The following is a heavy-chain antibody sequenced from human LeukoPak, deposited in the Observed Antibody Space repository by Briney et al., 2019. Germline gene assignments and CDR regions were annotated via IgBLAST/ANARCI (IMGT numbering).Heavy chain of an antibody. CDR1: GFTFSSYG. J-gene: IGHJ4*02. CDR2: IWYDGSNK. CDR3: ANSPTLLPAHFDY. Sequence: GGSLRLSCAASGFTFSSYGMHWVRQAPGKGLEWVAVIWYDGSNKYYADSVKGRFTISRDNSKNTLYLQMNSLRAEDTAVYYCANSPTLLPAHFDYWGQGTLVTVSS. V-gene: IGHV3-33*06. D-gene: IGHD2-15*01.